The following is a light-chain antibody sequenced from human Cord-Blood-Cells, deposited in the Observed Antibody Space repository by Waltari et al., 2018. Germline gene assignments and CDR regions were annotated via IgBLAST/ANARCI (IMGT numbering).Light chain of an antibody. CDR1: NGSIARNY. CDR2: EDN. J-gene: IGLJ3*02. V-gene: IGLV6-57*01. Sequence: NFMLTQPHSVSESPGKTVTISCTRSNGSIARNYVQGYQQRPGSSPTTVIYEDNQRPSGFPDRFSGSIDSSSNSASLTISGLKTEDEADYYCQSYDSSSLWVFGGGTKLTVL. CDR3: QSYDSSSLWV.